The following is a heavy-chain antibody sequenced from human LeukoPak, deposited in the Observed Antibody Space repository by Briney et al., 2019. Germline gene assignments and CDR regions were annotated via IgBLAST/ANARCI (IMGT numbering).Heavy chain of an antibody. CDR2: ISSSGSTI. D-gene: IGHD3-10*01. CDR3: ARDQAESGSYGNWFDP. V-gene: IGHV3-11*01. Sequence: GGSLRLSCAASGFTFSDYYMSWIRQAPGKGLEWVSYISSSGSTIYYADSVKGRFTISRDNAKNSLYLQMNSLRAEDTAVYYCARDQAESGSYGNWFDPWGQGTLVTVSS. J-gene: IGHJ5*02. CDR1: GFTFSDYY.